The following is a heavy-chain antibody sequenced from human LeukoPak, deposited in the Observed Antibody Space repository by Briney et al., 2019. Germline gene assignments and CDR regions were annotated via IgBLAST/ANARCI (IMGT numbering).Heavy chain of an antibody. Sequence: PSETLSLTCAVCGGSFSGYYWSWIRQPPGKGLEWIGEINHSGSTNYNPSLKSRGTISVDTSKNQFSLKLSSVTAADTAVYYCARSNGDYTDWGQGTLVTVSS. V-gene: IGHV4-34*01. CDR1: GGSFSGYY. CDR2: INHSGST. D-gene: IGHD4-17*01. J-gene: IGHJ4*02. CDR3: ARSNGDYTD.